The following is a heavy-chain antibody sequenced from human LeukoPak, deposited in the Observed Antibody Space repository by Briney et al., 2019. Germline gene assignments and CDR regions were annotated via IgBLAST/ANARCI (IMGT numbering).Heavy chain of an antibody. V-gene: IGHV3-48*03. J-gene: IGHJ4*02. D-gene: IGHD1-1*01. CDR2: ISSSGNTI. CDR1: GFTFSSYE. CDR3: ARDATYKLDN. Sequence: PGGSLRLSCAASGFTFSSYEMNWVRQAPGKGLEWVSYISSSGNTIYYADSVKGRFTISRDNAKNSLYLQINSLRAEDTAIYYCARDATYKLDNWGQGTLVTVSS.